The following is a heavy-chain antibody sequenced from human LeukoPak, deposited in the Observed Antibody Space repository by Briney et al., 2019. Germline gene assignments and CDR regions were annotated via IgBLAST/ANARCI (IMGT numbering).Heavy chain of an antibody. CDR3: ARENDSSGYMFDY. V-gene: IGHV1-2*02. J-gene: IGHJ4*02. CDR1: GYTFTGYY. D-gene: IGHD3-22*01. Sequence: ASVKVSCKASGYTFTGYYMHWVRQAPGQGLEWMGWINPNSGGTNYAQKFQGRVTMTRDTSISTAYMELSRLRSDDTAVYYCARENDSSGYMFDYWGQGTLVTVSS. CDR2: INPNSGGT.